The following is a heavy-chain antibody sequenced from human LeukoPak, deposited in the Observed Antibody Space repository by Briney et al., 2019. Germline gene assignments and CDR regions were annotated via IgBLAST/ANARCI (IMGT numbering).Heavy chain of an antibody. V-gene: IGHV3-33*01. Sequence: PGTSLRLSCVASGFTFNAYGMHWVRQAPGKGLEWVAVIWYDGSNKYYADSVKGRFTLSRDNSKNTLSLQMDSLRAEDTAVYYCAREQYGSDDALDIWGQGTLVTVSS. D-gene: IGHD4-17*01. CDR3: AREQYGSDDALDI. CDR2: IWYDGSNK. J-gene: IGHJ3*02. CDR1: GFTFNAYG.